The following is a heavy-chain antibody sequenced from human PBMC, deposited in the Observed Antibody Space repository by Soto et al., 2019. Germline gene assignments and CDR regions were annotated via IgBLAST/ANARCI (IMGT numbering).Heavy chain of an antibody. CDR2: IGVSSDA. Sequence: EVQLLESGGGLVQPGESLRLSCAASGFTFSSYAMSWARQAPGKGLEWVSSIGVSSDAYYADSVKGRFTISRDNSRNTLYLQMNSLRAEDSALYYCAKHYFLDSWGQGTLVTVSS. CDR3: AKHYFLDS. J-gene: IGHJ4*02. V-gene: IGHV3-23*01. CDR1: GFTFSSYA.